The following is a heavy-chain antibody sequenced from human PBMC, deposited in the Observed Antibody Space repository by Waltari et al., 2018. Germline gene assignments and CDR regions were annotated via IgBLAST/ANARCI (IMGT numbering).Heavy chain of an antibody. CDR2: LNPIGGGT. D-gene: IGHD2-21*02. V-gene: IGHV1-2*02. CDR1: RDAVTEHY. J-gene: IGHJ4*02. CDR3: AREYCGGDCRLFDY. Sequence: LVQSGAEVMKPGAAVQVSCKASRDAVTEHYIHGVRQAPGQGVEWIGWLNPIGGGTSYAQRFAGMITLTWDTSISTAYMEFSRLTSGDTAVYFCAREYCGGDCRLFDYWGQGTLVTVSS.